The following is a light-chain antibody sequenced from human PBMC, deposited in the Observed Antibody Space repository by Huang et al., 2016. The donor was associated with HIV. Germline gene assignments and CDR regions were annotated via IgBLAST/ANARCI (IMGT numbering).Light chain of an antibody. Sequence: AIQMTQSPSSLSASVVDRVTITCRASQAIRNDLGWYQHRPGKAPKLLIYAASELQSGVPLRFRGSGSGTDFTLTISSLQPEDVGTYYCLQDFNYPRTFGQGTTVKIK. CDR2: AAS. CDR3: LQDFNYPRT. J-gene: IGKJ1*01. V-gene: IGKV1-6*01. CDR1: QAIRND.